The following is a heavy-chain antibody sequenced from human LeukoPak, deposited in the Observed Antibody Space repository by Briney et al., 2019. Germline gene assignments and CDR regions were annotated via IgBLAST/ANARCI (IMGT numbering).Heavy chain of an antibody. J-gene: IGHJ4*02. D-gene: IGHD2-21*02. CDR1: GGSISSYY. CDR3: AESHDCAGDCYIAN. Sequence: SETLSLTCTVSGGSISSYYWSWIRQPPGKGLEWIGYIYYSGSTNYNPSLKSRVTISVDTSKNQFSLKLSSVTAADTAVYYCAESHDCAGDCYIANWGQGTLVTVSS. V-gene: IGHV4-59*01. CDR2: IYYSGST.